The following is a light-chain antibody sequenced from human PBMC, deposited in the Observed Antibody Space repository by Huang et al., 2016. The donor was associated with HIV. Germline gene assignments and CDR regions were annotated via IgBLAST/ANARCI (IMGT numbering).Light chain of an antibody. CDR3: QQSYSPPYT. CDR1: QSITSY. Sequence: DIQMTQSPSSLPASVGDRVTVTCRVSQSITSYLNGYQLKPGKAPKLLIHTAASLQSGVPSRFSGSGSGTDFTLTISSLQPEDFATYCCQQSYSPPYTFGQGTKLEIK. V-gene: IGKV1-39*01. CDR2: TAA. J-gene: IGKJ2*01.